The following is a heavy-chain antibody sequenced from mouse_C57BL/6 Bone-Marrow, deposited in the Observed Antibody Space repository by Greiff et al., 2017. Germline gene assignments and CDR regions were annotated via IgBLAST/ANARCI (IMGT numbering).Heavy chain of an antibody. CDR3: ARYYGYNDYTMDY. CDR2: MHPNGGSP. CDR1: GYTFTNYW. V-gene: IGHV1-64*01. Sequence: VQLQQPGAELVKPGASVTLSCKASGYTFTNYWMHWVKQRPGQGLEWIGMMHPNGGSPDYNEKFKSEATLSVDKSSRTAYLELSSLTSEDSAVYYCARYYGYNDYTMDYWGQGTSVTVSS. J-gene: IGHJ4*01. D-gene: IGHD2-2*01.